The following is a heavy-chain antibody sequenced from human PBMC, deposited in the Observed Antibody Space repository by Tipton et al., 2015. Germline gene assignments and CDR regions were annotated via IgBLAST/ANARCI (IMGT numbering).Heavy chain of an antibody. V-gene: IGHV4-38-2*01. CDR3: ARARGRHGGLFDS. J-gene: IGHJ4*02. Sequence: TLSLTCAVSGYSISSGYHWGWIRQPPGKGLEWIASIYHSGRTHYNPSLKSRVSISVDTSKTQFSLEMRSVTATDTAVYYCARARGRHGGLFDSWGQGILVTVSS. CDR2: IYHSGRT. CDR1: GYSISSGYH. D-gene: IGHD4-23*01.